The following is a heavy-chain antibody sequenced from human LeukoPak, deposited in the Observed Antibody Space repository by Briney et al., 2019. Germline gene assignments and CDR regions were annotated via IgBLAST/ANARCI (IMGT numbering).Heavy chain of an antibody. J-gene: IGHJ4*02. V-gene: IGHV3-48*03. CDR2: ISSSGSTI. D-gene: IGHD7-27*01. CDR3: ARDSSWDFDY. CDR1: GFTFSSYE. Sequence: GGSLRLSCAASGFTFSSYEMNWVRQAPGKGLEWVSYISSSGSTIYYADSVKGRFTISRDNAKHSLYLQMNSLRAEDTAVYYCARDSSWDFDYWGQGTLVTASS.